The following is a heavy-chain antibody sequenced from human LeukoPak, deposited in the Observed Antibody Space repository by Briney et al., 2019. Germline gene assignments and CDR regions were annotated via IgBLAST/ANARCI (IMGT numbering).Heavy chain of an antibody. CDR1: GFTFSSCA. J-gene: IGHJ4*02. CDR3: AKDIPSSSWYLGF. Sequence: GGSLRPSCAASGFTFSSCAMHWVRQAPGKGLEWVALMRSDGNNKYYADSVKGRFTISRDNSKNTLYLQMNSLRAEDTAVYYCAKDIPSSSWYLGFWGQGILVTVSS. CDR2: MRSDGNNK. D-gene: IGHD6-13*01. V-gene: IGHV3-30*02.